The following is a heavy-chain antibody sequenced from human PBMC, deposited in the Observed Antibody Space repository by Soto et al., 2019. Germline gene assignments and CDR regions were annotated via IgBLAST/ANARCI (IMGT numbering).Heavy chain of an antibody. J-gene: IGHJ4*02. Sequence: PSETLSLTCTVSGGSVSSGSYYWSWIRQPPGKGLKWIGYIYYSGSTNYSPSLKSRVTISVDTSKNQFSLKLSSVTAADTAVYYCARDPLMGAAAGTFDYWGQGTLVTVSS. V-gene: IGHV4-61*01. CDR3: ARDPLMGAAAGTFDY. D-gene: IGHD6-13*01. CDR1: GGSVSSGSYY. CDR2: IYYSGST.